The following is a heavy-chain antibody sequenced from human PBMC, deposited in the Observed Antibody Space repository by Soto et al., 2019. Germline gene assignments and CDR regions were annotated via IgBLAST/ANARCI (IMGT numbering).Heavy chain of an antibody. CDR1: GFTFSSYS. CDR2: ISGSTSDI. J-gene: IGHJ4*02. Sequence: EVQVVDSGGGLVKPGGSLRLSCAASGFTFSSYSMNWVRQAPGKGLEWVASISGSTSDIYYADSVKGRFTISRDNAKNSVYLQMNSLRAEDTAVYYCVRDHSRRLSSTSCFYYWGQGTLVTVSS. V-gene: IGHV3-21*01. CDR3: VRDHSRRLSSTSCFYY. D-gene: IGHD2-2*01.